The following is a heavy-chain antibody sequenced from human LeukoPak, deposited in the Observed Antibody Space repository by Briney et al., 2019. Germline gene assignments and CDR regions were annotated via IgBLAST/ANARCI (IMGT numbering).Heavy chain of an antibody. V-gene: IGHV4-34*01. CDR1: GGSFSGYY. CDR3: ARDPTPLYVNYYYGMDV. CDR2: IDHSGST. Sequence: SETLSLTCAVYGGSFSGYYWSWIRQPPGKGLEWIGEIDHSGSTNYNPSLKSRVTISVDTSKNQFSLKLSSVTAADTAVYYCARDPTPLYVNYYYGMDVWGQGTTVTVSS. D-gene: IGHD3-16*01. J-gene: IGHJ6*02.